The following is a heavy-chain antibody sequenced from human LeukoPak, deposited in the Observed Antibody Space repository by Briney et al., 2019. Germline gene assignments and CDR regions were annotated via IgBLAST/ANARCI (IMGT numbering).Heavy chain of an antibody. CDR2: IYSGGST. Sequence: GGSLRLSCAASGFTFSSNYMSWVRQAPGKGLEWVSVIYSGGSTYYADSVKGRFTISRDNSKNTLYLQMNSLRAEDTAVYYCARARGAAAGPYYFDYWGQGTLVTVSS. V-gene: IGHV3-53*01. CDR3: ARARGAAAGPYYFDY. D-gene: IGHD6-13*01. CDR1: GFTFSSNY. J-gene: IGHJ4*02.